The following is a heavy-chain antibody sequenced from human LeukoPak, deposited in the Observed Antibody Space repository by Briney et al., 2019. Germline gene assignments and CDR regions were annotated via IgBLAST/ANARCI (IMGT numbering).Heavy chain of an antibody. CDR1: GFTFSSYA. V-gene: IGHV3-30*04. Sequence: PGRSLRLSCAASGFTFSSYAMHWVRQAPGKGLEWVAVISYDGSNKCYADSVKGRFTISRDNSKNTLYLQMNSLRAEDTAVYYCARGLGYSSTDYWGQGTLVTVSS. CDR3: ARGLGYSSTDY. J-gene: IGHJ4*02. CDR2: ISYDGSNK. D-gene: IGHD6-13*01.